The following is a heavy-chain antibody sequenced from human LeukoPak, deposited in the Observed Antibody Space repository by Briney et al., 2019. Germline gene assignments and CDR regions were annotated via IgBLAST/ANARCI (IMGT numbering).Heavy chain of an antibody. CDR2: IVPGDTTT. CDR3: AARGTTATKYFES. J-gene: IGHJ4*02. V-gene: IGHV3-23*01. Sequence: GGSLRLSCGASGFXFSNYVISWVRQAPGKGLEWVSTIVPGDTTTYYAASVKGRFSISRDNSKNALHLQMNGLRAEDTAVYYCAARGTTATKYFESWGQGTLVTVSS. D-gene: IGHD1-1*01. CDR1: GFXFSNYV.